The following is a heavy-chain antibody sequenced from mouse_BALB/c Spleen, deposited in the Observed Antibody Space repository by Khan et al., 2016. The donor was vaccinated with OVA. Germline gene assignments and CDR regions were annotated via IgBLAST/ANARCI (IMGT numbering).Heavy chain of an antibody. D-gene: IGHD1-1*01. J-gene: IGHJ3*01. Sequence: QIQLVQSGPELKKPGETVKISCKASGYTFTNYGINWVKQAPEKGLKWMGWINTNTGEPTYAEEFKGRFAFSLETSASTAYLQLNNLKNEDTATYFCARGNYYGSNSWVAYWGQGTLVTVSA. CDR2: INTNTGEP. V-gene: IGHV9-3*02. CDR1: GYTFTNYG. CDR3: ARGNYYGSNSWVAY.